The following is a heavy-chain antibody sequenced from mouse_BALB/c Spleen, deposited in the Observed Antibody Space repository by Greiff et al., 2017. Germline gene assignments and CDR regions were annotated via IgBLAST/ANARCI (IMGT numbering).Heavy chain of an antibody. CDR3: AREGTTVVAPFDY. J-gene: IGHJ2*01. CDR1: GFTFSSYG. V-gene: IGHV5-6-3*01. D-gene: IGHD1-1*01. CDR2: INSNGGST. Sequence: EVKVVESGGGLVQPGGSLKLSCAASGFTFSSYGMSWVRQTSDKRLELVATINSNGGSTYYPDSVKGRFTISRDNAKNTLYLQMSSLKSEDTAMYYCAREGTTVVAPFDYWGQGTTLTVSS.